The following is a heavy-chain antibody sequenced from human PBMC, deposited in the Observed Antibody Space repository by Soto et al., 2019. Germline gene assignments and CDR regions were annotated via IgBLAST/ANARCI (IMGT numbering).Heavy chain of an antibody. CDR2: IYHTGIT. Sequence: PSETLSLTCAVSGFSISNNSWWTWVRQPPGQGLEWVGDIYHTGITNYSPSLKSRVTISVDKSKNQFSLKLTSVTAADTAVYYCAGFSSSGLYYYFGMDVWGQGTTVTVSS. D-gene: IGHD6-13*01. J-gene: IGHJ6*02. V-gene: IGHV4-4*02. CDR3: AGFSSSGLYYYFGMDV. CDR1: GFSISNNSW.